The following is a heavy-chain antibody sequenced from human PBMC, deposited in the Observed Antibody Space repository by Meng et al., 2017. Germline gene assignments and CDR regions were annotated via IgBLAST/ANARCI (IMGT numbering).Heavy chain of an antibody. Sequence: GAEVKKPVATVKASCKASGYTFTGYYMHWVRQAPGQGLGWMGRINPNSGGTNYAQKFQGRVTMTRDTSISTAYMELSRLRSDDTAVYYCARGLYGSGSPREYFDYWGQGTLVTVSS. D-gene: IGHD3-10*01. CDR2: INPNSGGT. J-gene: IGHJ4*02. CDR1: GYTFTGYY. V-gene: IGHV1-2*06. CDR3: ARGLYGSGSPREYFDY.